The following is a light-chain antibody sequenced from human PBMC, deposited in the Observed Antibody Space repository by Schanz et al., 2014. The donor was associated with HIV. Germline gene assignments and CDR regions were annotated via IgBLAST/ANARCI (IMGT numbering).Light chain of an antibody. V-gene: IGLV1-47*01. CDR3: AAWDDSLKGVI. Sequence: QSVLTQPPSVSGAPGQRVTISCTGSSSNIGAGYDVHWFQQLPGTAPKLLIFKSDQRPSGVPDRFSGSKSGTSASLAISGLRSEDEADYYCAAWDDSLKGVIFGGGTKLTVL. J-gene: IGLJ2*01. CDR2: KSD. CDR1: SSNIGAGYD.